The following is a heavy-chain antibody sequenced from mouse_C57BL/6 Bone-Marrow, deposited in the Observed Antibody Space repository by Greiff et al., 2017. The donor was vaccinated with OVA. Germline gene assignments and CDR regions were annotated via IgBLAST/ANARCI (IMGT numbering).Heavy chain of an antibody. CDR2: INPSNGGT. CDR3: ARGGYDVGDYFDY. D-gene: IGHD2-2*01. Sequence: QVQLQQPGTELVKPGASVKLSCKASGHTFTSYWMHWVKQRPGQGLEWIGNINPSNGGTNYNEKFKSKATLTVDKSSSTAYMQLSSLTSEDSAVYYCARGGYDVGDYFDYWGQGTTLTVSS. J-gene: IGHJ2*01. V-gene: IGHV1-53*01. CDR1: GHTFTSYW.